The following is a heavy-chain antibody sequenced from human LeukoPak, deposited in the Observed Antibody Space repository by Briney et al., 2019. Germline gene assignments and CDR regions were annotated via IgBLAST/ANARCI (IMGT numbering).Heavy chain of an antibody. Sequence: GGSLGPSFVAPGFTSASHWMTWARQAPGKGLVWVSRLNDDGTYVDYADSVRGRFTISRDNAKNMLHLQMNSLRVEDTAVYYCVRGSSDWAGTDYWGQGTLVTVSS. CDR3: VRGSSDWAGTDY. CDR2: LNDDGTYV. CDR1: GFTSASHW. J-gene: IGHJ4*02. D-gene: IGHD2-21*02. V-gene: IGHV3-74*01.